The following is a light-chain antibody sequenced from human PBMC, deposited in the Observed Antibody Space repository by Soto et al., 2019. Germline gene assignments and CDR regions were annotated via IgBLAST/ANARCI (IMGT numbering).Light chain of an antibody. CDR1: SSNIGSNT. V-gene: IGLV1-44*01. CDR3: AAWDDSLNGYV. Sequence: QSVLTQPPSASGTPGQRVTISCSGISSNIGSNTVNWYQQLPGTAPNLLIYSNNQRPSGVPDRFSGSKSGTSASLAISGLQSEDEADCYCAAWDDSLNGYVFGSGTKLTVL. CDR2: SNN. J-gene: IGLJ1*01.